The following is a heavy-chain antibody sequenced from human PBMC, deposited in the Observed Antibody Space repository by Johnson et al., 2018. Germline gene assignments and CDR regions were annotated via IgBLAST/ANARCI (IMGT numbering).Heavy chain of an antibody. CDR2: IGGSGSST. J-gene: IGHJ3*01. CDR1: GFTFSNYA. V-gene: IGHV3-23*04. Sequence: EVQLVETGGGLVQPGGSLRLSCAASGFTFSNYAMIWVRQAPGEGLDWVSAIGGSGSSTFYADSVKGRFTISRDNSKNTLYLQMNSRRADDPAVYYCAKRMSPTTMRWEAFDVWGQGTMVTVSS. CDR3: AKRMSPTTMRWEAFDV. D-gene: IGHD1-26*01.